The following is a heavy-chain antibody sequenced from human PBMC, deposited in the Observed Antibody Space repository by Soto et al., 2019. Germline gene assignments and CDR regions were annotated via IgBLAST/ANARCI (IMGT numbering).Heavy chain of an antibody. Sequence: SEALSLTCAVYGGCFSGYSWSWIRQHTGKGLEWIGEINHSGSTNYNPSLKSRVTISVDTSKNQFSLKLSSVTAADTAVYYCARVGGSIAVAVPYYYYYYMDVWGKGTTVTVSS. CDR1: GGCFSGYS. CDR3: ARVGGSIAVAVPYYYYYYMDV. J-gene: IGHJ6*03. CDR2: INHSGST. D-gene: IGHD6-19*01. V-gene: IGHV4-34*01.